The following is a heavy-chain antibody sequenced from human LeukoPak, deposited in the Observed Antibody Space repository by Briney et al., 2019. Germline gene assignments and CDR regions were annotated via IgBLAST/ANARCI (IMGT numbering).Heavy chain of an antibody. CDR2: INPSGGST. J-gene: IGHJ6*02. CDR1: GYTFTRYY. V-gene: IGHV1-46*01. Sequence: ASVKVSCKASGYTFTRYYMHWVRQAPGQGLEWMGIINPSGGSTSYAQKFQGRVAMTRDTSTRIVYMELSSLRSEDTAVYYCARWGASGLALIYYYGMDVWGQGTTVTVSS. D-gene: IGHD3/OR15-3a*01. CDR3: ARWGASGLALIYYYGMDV.